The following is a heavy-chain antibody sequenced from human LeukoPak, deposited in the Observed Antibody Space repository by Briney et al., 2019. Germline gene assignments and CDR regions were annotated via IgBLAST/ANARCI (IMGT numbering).Heavy chain of an antibody. V-gene: IGHV4-39*01. CDR2: IYYSGST. CDR3: ARQDMPWIQLRVGYYFDY. Sequence: SETLSLTCTVSGGSISSSRYYWGWIRQPPGKGLEWIGSIYYSGSTYYNPSLKRRVTISVDTSKNQLSLKLSSVTAADAAVYYCARQDMPWIQLRVGYYFDYWGQGTLVTVSS. CDR1: GGSISSSRYY. J-gene: IGHJ4*02. D-gene: IGHD5-18*01.